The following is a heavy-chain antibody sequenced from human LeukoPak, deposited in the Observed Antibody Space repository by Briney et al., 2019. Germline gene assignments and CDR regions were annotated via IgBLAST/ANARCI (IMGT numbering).Heavy chain of an antibody. D-gene: IGHD3-10*01. V-gene: IGHV1-2*02. Sequence: GASVKVSCKASGYNFTGYYLHWVRQAPGQGLEWMGWIHPNSGGTNYAQKFQGRVTMTRDTSISTAYMELSRLRSDDTAVYYCARAIADITMVRGAYRMDVWGQGTTVTVSS. CDR3: ARAIADITMVRGAYRMDV. CDR2: IHPNSGGT. J-gene: IGHJ6*02. CDR1: GYNFTGYY.